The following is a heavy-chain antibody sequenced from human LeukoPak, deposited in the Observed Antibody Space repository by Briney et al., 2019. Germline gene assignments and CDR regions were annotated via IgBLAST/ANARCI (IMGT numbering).Heavy chain of an antibody. CDR3: ARDMAVAGGFDY. D-gene: IGHD6-19*01. Sequence: ASVNVSCKASGYTFTSYAMHWVRQAPGQRLEWMGWINAGNGNTKYSQKFQGRVTITRDTSASTAYMELSSLRSEDTAVYYCARDMAVAGGFDYWGQGTLVTVSS. V-gene: IGHV1-3*01. CDR2: INAGNGNT. J-gene: IGHJ4*02. CDR1: GYTFTSYA.